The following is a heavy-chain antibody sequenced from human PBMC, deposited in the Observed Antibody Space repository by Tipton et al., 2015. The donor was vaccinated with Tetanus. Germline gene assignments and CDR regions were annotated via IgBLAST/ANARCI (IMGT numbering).Heavy chain of an antibody. V-gene: IGHV4-59*01. J-gene: IGHJ6*02. CDR1: GGSISPNY. D-gene: IGHD4-11*01. CDR3: ARDSNFYSYSYKGMDV. CDR2: VFHSGST. Sequence: TLSLTCTVSGGSISPNYWSWIRQPPGKGLEWIGYVFHSGSTKYNPSLKSRVTISVDTSKNQFSLKLRSVTAADTAVHYCARDSNFYSYSYKGMDVWGQGTTVTVSS.